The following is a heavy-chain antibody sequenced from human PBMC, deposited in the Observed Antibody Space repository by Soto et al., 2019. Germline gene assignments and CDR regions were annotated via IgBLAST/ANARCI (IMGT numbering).Heavy chain of an antibody. CDR2: INPNSGGT. J-gene: IGHJ4*01. Sequence: ASVKVSCKASGYTFTGYYMHWVRQAPGQGLEWMGWINPNSGGTNYAQKFQGWVTMTRDTSISTAYMELSRLRSDDTAVYYCAREGKGYYDFWSGNGANYFDYWGQEPWSPSPQ. CDR1: GYTFTGYY. CDR3: AREGKGYYDFWSGNGANYFDY. V-gene: IGHV1-2*04. D-gene: IGHD3-3*01.